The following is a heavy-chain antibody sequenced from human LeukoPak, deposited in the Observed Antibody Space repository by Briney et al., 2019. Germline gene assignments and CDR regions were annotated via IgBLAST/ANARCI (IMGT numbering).Heavy chain of an antibody. CDR1: GFTFSSYG. D-gene: IGHD3-10*01. J-gene: IGHJ6*04. V-gene: IGHV3-33*01. CDR2: IWYEGSNK. CDR3: ARDVVRGVIYYYYGMDV. Sequence: GRSLRLSCAASGFTFSSYGMHWVRQAPGKGLEWVAVIWYEGSNKYYADSVKGRFTISRDNSKNTLYLQMNSLRAEDTAVYYCARDVVRGVIYYYYGMDVWGKGTTVTVSS.